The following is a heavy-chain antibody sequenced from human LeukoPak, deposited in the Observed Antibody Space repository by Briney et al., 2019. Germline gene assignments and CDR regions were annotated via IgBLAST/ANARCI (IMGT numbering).Heavy chain of an antibody. V-gene: IGHV4-34*01. CDR3: ARPLDILTVYYIDDAFDI. CDR2: IYHSGST. CDR1: GGSFSGYY. J-gene: IGHJ3*02. D-gene: IGHD3-9*01. Sequence: SETLSLTCAVYGGSFSGYYWSWIRQPPGKGLEWIGSIYHSGSTYYNPSLKSRVTISVDTSKNQFSLKLSSVTAADTAVYYCARPLDILTVYYIDDAFDIWGQGTMVTVSS.